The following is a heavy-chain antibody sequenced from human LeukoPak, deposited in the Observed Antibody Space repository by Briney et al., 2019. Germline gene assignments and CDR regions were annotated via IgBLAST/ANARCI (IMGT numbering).Heavy chain of an antibody. CDR3: AKDMRRDSYGFGPYGD. CDR2: ISWDGGST. Sequence: GESLRLSCAASGFTFDDYAMHWVRQAPGKGLEWVSLISWDGGSTYYADSVKGRFTISRDNSKNSLYLQMNSLRAEDTALYYCAKDMRRDSYGFGPYGDWGQGTLVTVSS. V-gene: IGHV3-43D*03. J-gene: IGHJ4*02. CDR1: GFTFDDYA. D-gene: IGHD5-18*01.